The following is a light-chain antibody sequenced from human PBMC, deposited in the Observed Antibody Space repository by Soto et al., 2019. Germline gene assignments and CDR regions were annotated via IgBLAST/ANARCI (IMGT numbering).Light chain of an antibody. CDR2: EGS. V-gene: IGLV2-23*01. CDR1: SSDVGSYNL. Sequence: QSALTQPASVSGSPGQSITISCTGTSSDVGSYNLVSWYQQHPGKATKLMIDEGSKRPSGVSNRFSGSKSGNTASLTISGLQAEDEADYYCCSYAGSSTYVFGTGTKLTVL. CDR3: CSYAGSSTYV. J-gene: IGLJ1*01.